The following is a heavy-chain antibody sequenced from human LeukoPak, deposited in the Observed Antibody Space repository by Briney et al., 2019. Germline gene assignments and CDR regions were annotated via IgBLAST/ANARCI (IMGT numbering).Heavy chain of an antibody. CDR1: GYTFSKYG. CDR2: ISAYNGNT. CDR3: VREPLVVGATVDY. Sequence: ASVKVSCKASGYTFSKYGISWVRQAPGQGLEWMGWISAYNGNTNYAQKLQGRVTMTTDTSTSTAFMELRSLRSDDTAVYYCVREPLVVGATVDYWGQGTLVTVSS. J-gene: IGHJ4*02. V-gene: IGHV1-18*01. D-gene: IGHD1-26*01.